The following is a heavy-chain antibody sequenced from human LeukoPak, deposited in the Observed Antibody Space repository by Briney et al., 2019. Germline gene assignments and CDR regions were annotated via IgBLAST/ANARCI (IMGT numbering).Heavy chain of an antibody. D-gene: IGHD6-13*01. V-gene: IGHV4-59*12. CDR3: ASGRYSSSWYNSYYYYGMDV. J-gene: IGHJ6*02. CDR2: IYYSGST. Sequence: PSETLSLTCTVSGGSISSYFWTWIRQPPGKGLEWIGYIYYSGSTNYNPSLKSRVTISVDTSKNQFSLKLSSVTAADTAVYYCASGRYSSSWYNSYYYYGMDVWGQGTTVTVSS. CDR1: GGSISSYF.